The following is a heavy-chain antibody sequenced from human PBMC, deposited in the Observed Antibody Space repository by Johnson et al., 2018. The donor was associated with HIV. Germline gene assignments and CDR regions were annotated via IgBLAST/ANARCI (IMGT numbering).Heavy chain of an antibody. Sequence: VQLLESGGGLVKPGGSLRLSCAASGFTFSNAWMSWVRQAPGKGLEWVGRIKSKTDGGTPDYAAPVKGRFTISRDDSKSIAYLQMNSLKTEDTAVYYCTRLGIRYYYDSSGSNNVAFDIWGQGTMVTVSS. CDR1: GFTFSNAW. V-gene: IGHV3-15*01. D-gene: IGHD3-22*01. CDR2: IKSKTDGGTP. CDR3: TRLGIRYYYDSSGSNNVAFDI. J-gene: IGHJ3*02.